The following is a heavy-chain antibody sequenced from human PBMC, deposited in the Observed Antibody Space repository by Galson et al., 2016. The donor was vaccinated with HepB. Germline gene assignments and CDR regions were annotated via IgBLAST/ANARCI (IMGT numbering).Heavy chain of an antibody. CDR2: INADNGNT. Sequence: SVKVSCKASGYPFTGHAMHWVRQAPGQRLEWMGWINADNGNTKHSQRFQDRLTITRGTSASTAYMELSSLKSEDTAVYYCARDADYGDYLDMWGQGTMVAVSS. CDR3: ARDADYGDYLDM. J-gene: IGHJ3*02. CDR1: GYPFTGHA. D-gene: IGHD4-17*01. V-gene: IGHV1-3*01.